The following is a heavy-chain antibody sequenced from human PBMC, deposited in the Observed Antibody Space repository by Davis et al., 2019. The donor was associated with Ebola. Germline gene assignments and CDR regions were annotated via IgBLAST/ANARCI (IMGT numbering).Heavy chain of an antibody. D-gene: IGHD3-22*01. V-gene: IGHV4-59*01. CDR1: GGPISSYY. CDR2: PSYSGST. Sequence: SETLSLTCTVSGGPISSYYWSWIRQPPGKGLEWIGYPSYSGSTNYNPSLTSRVTISVDTSKNQFSLKLSSVTAADTAVYYCARDASYDSSGYYDYWGQGTLVTVSS. J-gene: IGHJ4*02. CDR3: ARDASYDSSGYYDY.